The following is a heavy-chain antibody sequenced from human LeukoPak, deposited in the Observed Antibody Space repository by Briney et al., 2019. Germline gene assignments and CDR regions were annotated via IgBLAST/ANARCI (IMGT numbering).Heavy chain of an antibody. CDR1: GFTFSNYG. Sequence: GGSLRLSCAASGFTFSNYGMEWVRQAPGKGPEWVSSISGSGRETYYADSVKGRFTISRDNSQNTLYLQMNSLRADDTAVYYCAKIRDAAGTDYWGQGTLITVSS. J-gene: IGHJ4*02. D-gene: IGHD6-13*01. V-gene: IGHV3-23*01. CDR2: ISGSGRET. CDR3: AKIRDAAGTDY.